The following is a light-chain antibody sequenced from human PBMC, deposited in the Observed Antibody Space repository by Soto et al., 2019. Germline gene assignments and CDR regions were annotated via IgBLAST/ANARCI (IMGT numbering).Light chain of an antibody. Sequence: VMTQSPAILSVSPGERATLSCRASQNINSNLAWYQQKPGQAPRLLMFRASSRATGFPARFSGSGSGTEFNLTISSLQAEDFAVYYCQQYNNWPRATLGGGTKVDIK. CDR2: RAS. J-gene: IGKJ4*01. V-gene: IGKV3-15*01. CDR3: QQYNNWPRAT. CDR1: QNINSN.